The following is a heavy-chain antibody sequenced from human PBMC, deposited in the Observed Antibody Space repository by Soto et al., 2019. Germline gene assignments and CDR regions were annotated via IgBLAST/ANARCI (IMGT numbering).Heavy chain of an antibody. J-gene: IGHJ4*02. V-gene: IGHV3-30-3*01. CDR2: ISYDGSNK. CDR1: GFTFRDYA. Sequence: QVQLVESGGGVVQPGRSLRLSCAASGFTFRDYAMHWVRQAPGKGLEWVAVISYDGSNKIYADSVRGRFTISRDNSKNTXXVQLSSLRPEDTAVYYCARDPYYDILSATTAYFDYWGQGTLVTVSS. D-gene: IGHD3-9*01. CDR3: ARDPYYDILSATTAYFDY.